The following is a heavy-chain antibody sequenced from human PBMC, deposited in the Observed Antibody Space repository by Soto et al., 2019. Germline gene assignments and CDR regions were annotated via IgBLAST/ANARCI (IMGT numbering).Heavy chain of an antibody. V-gene: IGHV4-4*02. D-gene: IGHD2-2*01. CDR2: IYHSGTT. J-gene: IGHJ2*01. Sequence: QVHLQESGPGLVKASGTLSLTCAVSSGSISSNNWWSWVRQPPGKGLEWIGEIYHSGTTNDNPSLKSRVTNAVYTSKHQFSLNLNSVTAADTAVYYCATGGSYCSTTGCLYWYLDLWGRGTLFSVSA. CDR3: ATGGSYCSTTGCLYWYLDL. CDR1: SGSISSNNW.